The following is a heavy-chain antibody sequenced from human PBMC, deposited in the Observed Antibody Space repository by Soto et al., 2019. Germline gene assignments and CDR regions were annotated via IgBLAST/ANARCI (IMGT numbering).Heavy chain of an antibody. CDR3: AHGSGWLSDY. CDR1: GFSLSSPAVG. D-gene: IGHD6-19*01. V-gene: IGHV2-5*01. CDR2: IYWNDNN. Sequence: QITLKESGPTLVKPTQTLTLTCTFSGFSLSSPAVGVNWIRQPPGKALEWLALIYWNDNNQYSPSLRSRLTITKDTSKNQVVLTMTNVDPEDTATYYCAHGSGWLSDYWGQGTLVTVSS. J-gene: IGHJ4*02.